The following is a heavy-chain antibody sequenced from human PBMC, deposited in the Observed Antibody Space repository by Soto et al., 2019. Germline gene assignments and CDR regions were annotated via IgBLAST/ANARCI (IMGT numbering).Heavy chain of an antibody. D-gene: IGHD4-4*01. Sequence: EASVKVSCKAAGYTFTGYYMHWVRQAPGQGLEWMGWINPNSGGTNYAQKFQGRVTMTRDTSISTAYMELSRLRSDDTAVYYCARDRGDYSNYYYYRMDVWGQGTTVTVSS. V-gene: IGHV1-2*02. CDR3: ARDRGDYSNYYYYRMDV. CDR1: GYTFTGYY. J-gene: IGHJ6*02. CDR2: INPNSGGT.